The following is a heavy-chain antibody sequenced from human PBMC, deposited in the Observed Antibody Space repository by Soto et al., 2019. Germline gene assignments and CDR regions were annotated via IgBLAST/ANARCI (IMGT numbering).Heavy chain of an antibody. D-gene: IGHD6-19*01. Sequence: QVQLQQSGPGLVEPSGTLSLTCAVSGGSVNSPNWWNWVRQPPETGLEWIGEMHHSGSSNYNPSLKTRLNISVDKSNNELSMNLNSVTAADTAIYYCGRANSSGSPIDSWGQGILVTVSS. J-gene: IGHJ4*02. CDR2: MHHSGSS. CDR1: GGSVNSPNW. V-gene: IGHV4-4*02. CDR3: GRANSSGSPIDS.